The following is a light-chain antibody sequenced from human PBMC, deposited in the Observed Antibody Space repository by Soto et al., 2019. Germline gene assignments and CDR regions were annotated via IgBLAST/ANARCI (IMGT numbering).Light chain of an antibody. CDR3: QQYNNWPPIT. Sequence: EIVLTQSPGTLSVSPGERASLSCRASQSGSSYLSWYQQRPGQAPRLLIYGASTRATGIPARFSGSGSGTEFTLTISSLQSEDFVVYYCQQYNNWPPITFGQGTRLEIK. CDR1: QSGSSY. J-gene: IGKJ5*01. CDR2: GAS. V-gene: IGKV3-15*01.